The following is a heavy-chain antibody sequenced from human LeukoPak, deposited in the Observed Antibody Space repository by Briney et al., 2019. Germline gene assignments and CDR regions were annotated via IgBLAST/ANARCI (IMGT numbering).Heavy chain of an antibody. Sequence: SVKVSCKASGGTFSSYAIRWVRQAPGQGLEWMGGIIPIFGTANYAQKFQGRVTITADESTSTAYMELSSLRSEDTAVYYCARLEITTVTTSDDWGQGTLVTVSS. J-gene: IGHJ4*02. CDR2: IIPIFGTA. D-gene: IGHD4-17*01. V-gene: IGHV1-69*01. CDR1: GGTFSSYA. CDR3: ARLEITTVTTSDD.